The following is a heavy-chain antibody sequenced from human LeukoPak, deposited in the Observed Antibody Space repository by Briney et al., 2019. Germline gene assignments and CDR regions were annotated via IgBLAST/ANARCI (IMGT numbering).Heavy chain of an antibody. CDR3: ATAVAGTRVGYYYGMDV. CDR1: GGTFISYA. Sequence: ASVKVSCKASGGTFISYAISWVRQAPGQWLELMGGIIPIFGTANYAQKFQGRVTITADESTSTAYMELSSLRSEDTAVYYCATAVAGTRVGYYYGMDVWGQGTTVTVSS. D-gene: IGHD6-19*01. J-gene: IGHJ6*02. CDR2: IIPIFGTA. V-gene: IGHV1-69*13.